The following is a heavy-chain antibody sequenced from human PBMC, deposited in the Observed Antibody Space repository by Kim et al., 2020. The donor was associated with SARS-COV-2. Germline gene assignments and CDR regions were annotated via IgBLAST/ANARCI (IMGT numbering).Heavy chain of an antibody. V-gene: IGHV7-4-1*02. CDR2: INTNTGNP. Sequence: ASVKVSCKASGYTFTSYAMNWVRQAPGQGLEWMGWINTNTGNPTYAQGFTGRIAFSVDTSVSTAYLQISSLKAEDTAVYYCARRGGYYDSSGSYYDAFDIWGQGTMVTVSS. D-gene: IGHD3-22*01. J-gene: IGHJ3*02. CDR3: ARRGGYYDSSGSYYDAFDI. CDR1: GYTFTSYA.